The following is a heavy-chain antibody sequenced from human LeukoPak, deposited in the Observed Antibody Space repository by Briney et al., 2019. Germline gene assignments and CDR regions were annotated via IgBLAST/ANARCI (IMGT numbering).Heavy chain of an antibody. CDR3: ARVWELSFDY. CDR1: GFTFSNYG. D-gene: IGHD1-26*01. CDR2: LSSDGSNK. J-gene: IGHJ4*02. V-gene: IGHV3-30*03. Sequence: PGRSLRLSCAASGFTFSNYGMHWVRQAPGKGLEWVAVLSSDGSNKYCADSVKGRFTISRDNFKNTVFLQMNSLRAEDTAVYYCARVWELSFDYWGQGTLVTVSS.